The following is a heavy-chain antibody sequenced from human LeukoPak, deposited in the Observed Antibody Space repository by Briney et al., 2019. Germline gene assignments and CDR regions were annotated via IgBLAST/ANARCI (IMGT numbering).Heavy chain of an antibody. CDR2: ISSNGGST. CDR1: GFTFSNYA. CDR3: AKGVGARYDY. J-gene: IGHJ4*02. Sequence: SGGSLRLSCAASGFTFSNYAMHWVRQAPGKGLEYVSAISSNGGSTYYANSVKGRFTISRDNSKNTLYLQMGSLRAEDTAVYYCAKGVGARYDYWGQGTLVTVSS. D-gene: IGHD1-26*01. V-gene: IGHV3-64*01.